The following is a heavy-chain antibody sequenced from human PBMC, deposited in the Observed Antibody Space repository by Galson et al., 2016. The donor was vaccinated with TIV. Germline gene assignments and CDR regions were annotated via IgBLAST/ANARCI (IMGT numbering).Heavy chain of an antibody. V-gene: IGHV1-8*01. Sequence: WIRQAPGQGLEWMGWMSPSNGNTGYAQKFRGRITMTRHPSTTTVYLQLTSLRAEDTAVYYCCHIWSRAYWGRGTLVTVSS. CDR3: CHIWSRAY. CDR2: MSPSNGNT. J-gene: IGHJ4*02. D-gene: IGHD1-1*01.